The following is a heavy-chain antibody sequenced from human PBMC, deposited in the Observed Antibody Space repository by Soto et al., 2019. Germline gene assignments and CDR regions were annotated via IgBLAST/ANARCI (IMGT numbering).Heavy chain of an antibody. CDR3: AKEENAGMVVTNFDH. Sequence: PGGSLRLSCAASGFTFSSYGMSWVRQAPGKGLEWVSAITQSGDLTFYIDSVRGRFTISKDSSENTLYLQMNNLRAEDTAVYYCAKEENAGMVVTNFDHWGQGTLVTVSS. V-gene: IGHV3-23*01. CDR1: GFTFSSYG. CDR2: ITQSGDLT. D-gene: IGHD2-21*02. J-gene: IGHJ4*02.